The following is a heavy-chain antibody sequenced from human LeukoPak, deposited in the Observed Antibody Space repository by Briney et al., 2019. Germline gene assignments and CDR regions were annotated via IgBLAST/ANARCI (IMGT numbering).Heavy chain of an antibody. J-gene: IGHJ4*02. CDR3: ARGILGIAARRGKMLRPYYFDY. D-gene: IGHD6-6*01. CDR1: GYTFTSYD. CDR2: MNPNSGNI. Sequence: GASVKVSCKASGYTFTSYDINWVRQATGQGLEWMGWMNPNSGNIGYAQKFQGRVTMTRNTSISTAYMELSSLRSEDTAVYYCARGILGIAARRGKMLRPYYFDYWGQGTLVTVSS. V-gene: IGHV1-8*01.